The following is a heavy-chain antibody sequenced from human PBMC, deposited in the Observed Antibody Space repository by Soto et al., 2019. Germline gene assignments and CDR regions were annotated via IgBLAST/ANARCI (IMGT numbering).Heavy chain of an antibody. CDR1: GFTFSSYG. V-gene: IGHV3-33*01. CDR3: ARDDRRGPLGDAFDI. Sequence: QVQLVESGGGVVQPGRSLRLSCAASGFTFSSYGMHWVRQAPGKGLEWVAIIWYDGSNKYYADSVKGRFTISRDNSKNTLYLQMNSLRGEDTAVYYCARDDRRGPLGDAFDIWGQGTMVTVSS. CDR2: IWYDGSNK. J-gene: IGHJ3*02. D-gene: IGHD3-16*01.